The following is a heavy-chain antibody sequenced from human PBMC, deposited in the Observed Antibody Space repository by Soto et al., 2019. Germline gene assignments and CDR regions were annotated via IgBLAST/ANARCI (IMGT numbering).Heavy chain of an antibody. D-gene: IGHD3-22*01. Sequence: PGGSLRLCCAASGFTFSNAWMNWVRQAPGKGLEWVGRIKSKTDGGTTDYAAPVKGRFTISRDDSKNTLYLQMNSLKTEDTAVYYCTTDIRYYYDSSGYLNDYYYYGMDVWGQGTTVTVSS. CDR2: IKSKTDGGTT. CDR3: TTDIRYYYDSSGYLNDYYYYGMDV. V-gene: IGHV3-15*07. CDR1: GFTFSNAW. J-gene: IGHJ6*02.